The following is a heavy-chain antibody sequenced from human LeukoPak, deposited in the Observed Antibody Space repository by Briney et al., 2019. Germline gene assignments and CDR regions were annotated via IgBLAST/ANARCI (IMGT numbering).Heavy chain of an antibody. CDR2: IGGGPLDI. CDR3: ARDHPQQLLLNP. CDR1: GFTFSIFA. V-gene: IGHV3-21*06. Sequence: PGGSLRLSCAASGFTFSIFAMSWVRQAPGKGLEWVSTIGGGPLDIYYTDSVKGRFTISRDNAKNSLYLQMNSLRAEDTAVYYCARDHPQQLLLNPWGQGTLVTVSS. J-gene: IGHJ4*02. D-gene: IGHD2-2*01.